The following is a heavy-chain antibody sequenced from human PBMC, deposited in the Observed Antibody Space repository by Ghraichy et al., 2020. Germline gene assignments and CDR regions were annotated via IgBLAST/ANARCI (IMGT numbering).Heavy chain of an antibody. J-gene: IGHJ4*02. CDR1: GGSISSSSYY. Sequence: SETLSLTCTVSGGSISSSSYYWGWIRQPPGKGLEWIGSIYYSGGTYYNPSLKSRVTISVDTSKNQFSLKLSSVTAADTAVYYCARSNYDISGYYYWRVLDSWGQGTLVTVSS. D-gene: IGHD3-22*01. CDR3: ARSNYDISGYYYWRVLDS. V-gene: IGHV4-39*01. CDR2: IYYSGGT.